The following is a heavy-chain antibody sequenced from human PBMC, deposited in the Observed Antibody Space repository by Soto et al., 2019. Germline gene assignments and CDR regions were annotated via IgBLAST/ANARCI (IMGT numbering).Heavy chain of an antibody. CDR2: INAGNGNT. CDR3: ARELQGLYYFDY. J-gene: IGHJ4*02. V-gene: IGHV1-3*01. Sequence: ASVKVTCKASEYTFTSYAMHWVRQAPGQSLEWMGWINAGNGNTKYSQKFQGRVTITRDTSASTAYMELSSLRSEDTAVYYCARELQGLYYFDYWGLGTLVTVSS. D-gene: IGHD4-4*01. CDR1: EYTFTSYA.